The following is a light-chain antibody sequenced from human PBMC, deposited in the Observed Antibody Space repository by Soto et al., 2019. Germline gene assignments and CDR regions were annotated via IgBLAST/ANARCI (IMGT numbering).Light chain of an antibody. CDR3: MSYAGSNNMKL. Sequence: QSVLTQPPSASGSPGQSVTISCTGTTSDLGGYYFVSWYQQHPGRAHKLILFDVTRRPSGVPDRFTGSMSGNTASLTVSGLQAEDEAYYYCMSYAGSNNMKLLGEGTKVTVL. CDR2: DVT. V-gene: IGLV2-8*01. J-gene: IGLJ2*01. CDR1: TSDLGGYYF.